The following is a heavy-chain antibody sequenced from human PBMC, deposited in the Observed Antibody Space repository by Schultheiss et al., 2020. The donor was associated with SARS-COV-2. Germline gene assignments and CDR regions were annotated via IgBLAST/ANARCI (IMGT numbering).Heavy chain of an antibody. CDR3: ARGFLGDWFDP. D-gene: IGHD3-3*01. Sequence: SETLSLTCTVSGVSISGNYYWTWIRQPAGKGLEWIGRVYASGSFKYNPSLKSRVTLSVDTSKNQFSLQLTSVTAADTAVYYCARGFLGDWFDPWGQGTLVTVSS. CDR1: GVSISGNYY. V-gene: IGHV4-4*07. J-gene: IGHJ5*02. CDR2: VYASGSF.